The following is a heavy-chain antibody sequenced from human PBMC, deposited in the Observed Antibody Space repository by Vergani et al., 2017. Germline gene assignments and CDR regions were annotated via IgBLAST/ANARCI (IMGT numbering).Heavy chain of an antibody. CDR2: IIPILGIA. J-gene: IGHJ4*02. CDR1: VGTFSSYT. V-gene: IGHV1-69*08. D-gene: IGHD4-17*01. CDR3: ARDRYGYSFDY. Sequence: QVQLVKSGAEVKKPGSSVKVSCKASVGTFSSYTISWVRQAPGQGREWMGRIIPILGIANYAQKFQGRVTITADKSTSTAYMELSSLRSEDTAVYYCARDRYGYSFDYWGQGTLVTVSS.